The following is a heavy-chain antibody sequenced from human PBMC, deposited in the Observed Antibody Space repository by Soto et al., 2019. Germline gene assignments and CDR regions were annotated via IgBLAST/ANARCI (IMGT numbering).Heavy chain of an antibody. J-gene: IGHJ5*02. CDR1: GGSIGSGGYS. V-gene: IGHV4-30-2*01. CDR3: ARVPDR. CDR2: IYHSGST. D-gene: IGHD2-2*01. Sequence: PSETLSLTCAVSGGSIGSGGYSWSWIRQPPGKGLEWIGYIYHSGSTYYNPSLKSRVTISVDRSKNQFSLKLSSVTAADTAVYYCARVPDRWGQGILLTVSS.